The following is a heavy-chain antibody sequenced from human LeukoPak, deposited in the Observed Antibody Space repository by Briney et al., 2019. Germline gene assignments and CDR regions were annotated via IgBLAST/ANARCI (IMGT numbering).Heavy chain of an antibody. D-gene: IGHD6-19*01. J-gene: IGHJ4*02. CDR2: IDPNSGGT. V-gene: IGHV1-2*02. CDR1: GYTFTGYY. CDR3: ARGYSSGSSYYFDS. Sequence: ASVKVSCKASGYTFTGYYMHWVRQAPGQGLEWMGWIDPNSGGTNYAQKFPGRVTMTNDTSISTAYMELSRLRSDDTAVYWCARGYSSGSSYYFDSWGQGTLVTVSS.